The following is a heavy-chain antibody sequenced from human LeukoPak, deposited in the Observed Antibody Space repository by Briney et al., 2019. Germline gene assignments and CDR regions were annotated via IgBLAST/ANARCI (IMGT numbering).Heavy chain of an antibody. CDR1: GGSISNRACY. CDR2: INHSGST. CDR3: ARDGVYYDSSGYYFDAFDI. V-gene: IGHV4-39*07. Sequence: SETLSLTCTVSGGSISNRACYWSWIRQPPGKGLEWIGEINHSGSTNYNPSLKSRVTISVDTSKNQFSLKLSSVTAADTAVYYCARDGVYYDSSGYYFDAFDIWGQGTMVTVSS. D-gene: IGHD3-22*01. J-gene: IGHJ3*02.